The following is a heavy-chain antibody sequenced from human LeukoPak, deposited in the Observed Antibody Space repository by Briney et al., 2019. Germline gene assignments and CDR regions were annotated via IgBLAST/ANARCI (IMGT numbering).Heavy chain of an antibody. CDR1: GFTVSNNF. CDR2: IYSNGVT. Sequence: GGSLRLSCAASGFTVSNNFMTWVRQTPGKGLEWVSLIYSNGVTNYADSVKGRFTISRDSSKNTLYLQMNSLRAEDTAVYYCASSSWYFMLWGQGTLVTVSS. CDR3: ASSSWYFML. J-gene: IGHJ4*02. D-gene: IGHD6-13*01. V-gene: IGHV3-53*01.